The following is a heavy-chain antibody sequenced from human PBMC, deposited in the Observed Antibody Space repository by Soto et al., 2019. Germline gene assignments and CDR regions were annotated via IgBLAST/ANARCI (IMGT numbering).Heavy chain of an antibody. CDR2: ISYDGNNK. J-gene: IGHJ4*01. CDR1: GFTFRYPP. CDR3: ARGRGVTGVKNYFDY. D-gene: IGHD1-20*01. V-gene: IGHV3-30-3*01. Sequence: PGGSLRLSCSASGFTFRYPPVHWVRQPQGKGLEWVALISYDGNNKFYADSVKGRFTISRDNSKNTLSLQMDSLRAEDTAVYYCARGRGVTGVKNYFDYWGQGTLVTVSS.